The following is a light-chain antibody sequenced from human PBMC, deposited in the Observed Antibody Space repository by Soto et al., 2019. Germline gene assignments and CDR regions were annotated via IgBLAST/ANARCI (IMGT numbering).Light chain of an antibody. CDR2: GAS. V-gene: IGKV3-15*01. Sequence: EVVMTQSPATLSLSPGERATLSCRASQSVSSDLAWYQQKPGQAPRLLIYGASTRATDIPARFSGGGSGTEFTLTISSLQSEDSAIYYCQQYNDWPPITFGPGTRVDFK. J-gene: IGKJ3*01. CDR1: QSVSSD. CDR3: QQYNDWPPIT.